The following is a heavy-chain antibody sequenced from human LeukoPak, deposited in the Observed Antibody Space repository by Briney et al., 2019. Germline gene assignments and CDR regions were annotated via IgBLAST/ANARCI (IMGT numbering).Heavy chain of an antibody. D-gene: IGHD4-11*01. CDR2: INHSGST. Sequence: SETLSLTCAVYGGSFSGYYWSWIRQPPGKGLEWIGEINHSGSTNYNPSLKSRVTISVGTSKNQFSLKLSSVTAADTAVYYCARDDTVRKLDYWGQGSLVIVSS. CDR3: ARDDTVRKLDY. J-gene: IGHJ4*02. CDR1: GGSFSGYY. V-gene: IGHV4-34*01.